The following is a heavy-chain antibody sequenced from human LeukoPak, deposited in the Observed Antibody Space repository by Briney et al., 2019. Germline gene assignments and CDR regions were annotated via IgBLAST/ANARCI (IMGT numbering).Heavy chain of an antibody. CDR2: IYYSGST. CDR1: GGSISSGGYY. CDR3: ARGPDSSGYGLGGFDP. D-gene: IGHD3-22*01. V-gene: IGHV4-31*03. Sequence: SETLSLTCTVSGGSISSGGYYWSWIRQHPGKGLEWIGYIYYSGSTYYNPSLKSRVTISVDTSKNQFSLKLSSVTAADTAVYYCARGPDSSGYGLGGFDPWGQGTLVTVSS. J-gene: IGHJ5*02.